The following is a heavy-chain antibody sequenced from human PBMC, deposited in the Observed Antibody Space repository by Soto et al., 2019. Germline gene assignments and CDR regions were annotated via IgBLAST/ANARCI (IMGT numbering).Heavy chain of an antibody. CDR1: GGSISSYY. CDR2: IYYSGST. D-gene: IGHD2-2*01. Sequence: SETLSLTCTVSGGSISSYYWSWIRQPPGKGLEWIGYIYYSGSTNYNPSLKSRVTISVDTSKNQFSLKLSSVTAADTAVYYCARGVKDIVVVPAAMGYYYYMDVWGKGTTVTVSS. V-gene: IGHV4-59*01. J-gene: IGHJ6*03. CDR3: ARGVKDIVVVPAAMGYYYYMDV.